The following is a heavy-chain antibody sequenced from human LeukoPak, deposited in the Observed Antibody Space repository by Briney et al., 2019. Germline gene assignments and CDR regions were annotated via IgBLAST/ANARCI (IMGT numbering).Heavy chain of an antibody. V-gene: IGHV3-30*18. Sequence: GRSLRLACAASGFSFSTFGIHWVRQAPGKWLEWVAAISPDGNNEYYTDSVKGRFTISRDNSKHMIYLQMNSLRGEDSAVYYCAKVNNYDDYWGQGTLVTVSS. CDR2: ISPDGNNE. J-gene: IGHJ4*02. CDR1: GFSFSTFG. CDR3: AKVNNYDDY. D-gene: IGHD1/OR15-1a*01.